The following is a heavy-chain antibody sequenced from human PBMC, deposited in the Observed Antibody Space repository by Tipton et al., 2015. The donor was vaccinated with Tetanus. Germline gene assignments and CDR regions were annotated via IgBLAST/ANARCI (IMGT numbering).Heavy chain of an antibody. CDR1: GXXFTSYD. CDR3: ARRVXXSEETRIDY. V-gene: IGHV1-8*01. CDR2: MNPNSGNT. J-gene: IGHJ4*02. D-gene: IGHD2-2*01. Sequence: QVQLVQSGAEVKKPGASVXXXCKASGXXFTSYDINWVRQATGXGLEXMGWMNPNSGNTGYAQKFQGRVTMTRNTSISTAYMELSSLRSEDTAVXXXARRVXXSEETRIDYWGQGTLVTVSS.